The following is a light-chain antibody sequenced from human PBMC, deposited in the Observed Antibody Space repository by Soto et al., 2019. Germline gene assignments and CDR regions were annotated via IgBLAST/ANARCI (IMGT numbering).Light chain of an antibody. CDR1: QSVGRSY. J-gene: IGKJ1*01. Sequence: IVLTQSPGTLSLSPGDTATLSCRASQSVGRSYLLLYQKKPGQAPRLLLYGTSNRANGIPVRFSGSGSGTEFTLTISRLEPEEFAVYYCQQCGSPPWTFVQWTKVEIK. CDR3: QQCGSPPWT. CDR2: GTS. V-gene: IGKV3-20*01.